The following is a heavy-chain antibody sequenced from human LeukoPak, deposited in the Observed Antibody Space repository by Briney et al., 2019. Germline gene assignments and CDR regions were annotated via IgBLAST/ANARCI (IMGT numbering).Heavy chain of an antibody. V-gene: IGHV4-39*07. CDR2: IYYSGST. CDR1: GGSISSSSYY. CDR3: ARRGYSQRVVWTRGTNWFDP. Sequence: SETLSLTCTVSGGSISSSSYYWGWIRQPPGEGLEWIGSIYYSGSTYYNPSLKSRVTISVDTSKNQFSLKLSSVTAADTAVYYCARRGYSQRVVWTRGTNWFDPWGQGTLVTVSS. D-gene: IGHD6-13*01. J-gene: IGHJ5*02.